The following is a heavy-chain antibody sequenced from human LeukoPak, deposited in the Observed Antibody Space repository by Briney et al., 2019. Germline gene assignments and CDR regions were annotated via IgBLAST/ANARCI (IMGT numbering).Heavy chain of an antibody. D-gene: IGHD3-3*01. CDR1: GFTFSSYA. V-gene: IGHV3-48*01. CDR3: VRDLRVYDFWSGKEDGGNLDY. CDR2: ISSSSGTI. Sequence: GGSLRLSCAASGFTFSSYAMHWVRQAPGKGLEWVSYISSSSGTIYYADSVKGRFTISRDNAKNSLYLQMNSLRAEDTAVYYCVRDLRVYDFWSGKEDGGNLDYWGQGTLVTVSS. J-gene: IGHJ4*02.